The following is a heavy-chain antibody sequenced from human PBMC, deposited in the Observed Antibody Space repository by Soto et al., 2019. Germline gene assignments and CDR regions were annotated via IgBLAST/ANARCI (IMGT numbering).Heavy chain of an antibody. CDR2: IIPFFGTA. J-gene: IGHJ5*02. CDR1: GDSFRSFG. CDR3: AREGASTSLGWFDP. V-gene: IGHV1-69*01. Sequence: QVQLVQSGAEVKKPGSSVKVSCKASGDSFRSFGISWLRQAPGQGLEWMGGIIPFFGTANYAQKFQGRVTITADESTSTTYVELTSLTSEDTALYYCAREGASTSLGWFDPWCQGTLVTVSS. D-gene: IGHD1-26*01.